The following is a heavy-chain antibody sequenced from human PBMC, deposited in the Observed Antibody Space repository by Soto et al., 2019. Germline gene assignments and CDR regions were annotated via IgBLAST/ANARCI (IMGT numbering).Heavy chain of an antibody. V-gene: IGHV1-8*01. Sequence: ASVKVSCKASGYSFTNNDVSWVRQATGQGLEWMGWMNPGSGDTGYAQKFQGRVTMTRDISIATAYMELSSLRSDDTAIYYCARMETFGSLNWFDPWGPGTFLTVSS. CDR1: GYSFTNND. CDR2: MNPGSGDT. D-gene: IGHD3-16*01. CDR3: ARMETFGSLNWFDP. J-gene: IGHJ5*02.